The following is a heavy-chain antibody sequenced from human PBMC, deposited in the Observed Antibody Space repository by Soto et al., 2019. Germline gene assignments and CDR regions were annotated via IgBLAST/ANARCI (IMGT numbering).Heavy chain of an antibody. V-gene: IGHV3-30*18. Sequence: PGGSLRLSCAASGFTFSSYGMHWVRQAPGKGLEWVAVISYDGSNKYYADSVKGRFTISRDNSKNTLYLQMNSLRAEDTAVYYCAKDGAAIQLWFWMDVWGQGTTVTVSS. CDR1: GFTFSSYG. CDR3: AKDGAAIQLWFWMDV. D-gene: IGHD5-18*01. J-gene: IGHJ6*02. CDR2: ISYDGSNK.